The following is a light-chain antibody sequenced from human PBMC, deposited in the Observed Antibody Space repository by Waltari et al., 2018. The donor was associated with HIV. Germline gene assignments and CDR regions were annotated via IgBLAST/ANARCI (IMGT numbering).Light chain of an antibody. CDR1: KIGLRD. CDR2: DDR. V-gene: IGLV3-21*02. Sequence: SYVLTQPPSVSVAPNQTATVACIGEKIGLRDVHWYRQRSGQAPEVVMHDDRGRARGIPGRIIGSNSGDRATLTIASAEAGDEAVYYCQVWGATDDWVFGGGTKLTVL. J-gene: IGLJ3*02. CDR3: QVWGATDDWV.